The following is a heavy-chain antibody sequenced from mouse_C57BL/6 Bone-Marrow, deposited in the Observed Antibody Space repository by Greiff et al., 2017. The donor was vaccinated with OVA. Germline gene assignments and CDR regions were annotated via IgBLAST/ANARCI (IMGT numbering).Heavy chain of an antibody. CDR1: GFSFNTYA. V-gene: IGHV10-1*01. CDR3: VRPSCIEGAMDY. Sequence: EVKLVESGGGLVQPKGSLKLSCAASGFSFNTYAMNWVRQAPGKGLEWVARIRSKSNNYATYYADSVKDRFTISRDDSESMLYLQMNNLKTEDTAMYYCVRPSCIEGAMDYWGQGTSVTVSS. CDR2: IRSKSNNYAT. D-gene: IGHD3-3*01. J-gene: IGHJ4*01.